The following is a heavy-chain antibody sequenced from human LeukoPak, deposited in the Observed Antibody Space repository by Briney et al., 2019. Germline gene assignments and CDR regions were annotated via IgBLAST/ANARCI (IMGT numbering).Heavy chain of an antibody. CDR2: MNPNSGNT. CDR3: ARDSSGWSPLNH. Sequence: GASVKVSCKASGYTFTSYDINWVRQATAQGLEWMGWMNPNSGNTGYAQKFQGRVTMTRNTSISTAYMELSSLRSEDTAVYYCARDSSGWSPLNHWGQGTLVTVSS. D-gene: IGHD6-13*01. J-gene: IGHJ4*02. V-gene: IGHV1-8*01. CDR1: GYTFTSYD.